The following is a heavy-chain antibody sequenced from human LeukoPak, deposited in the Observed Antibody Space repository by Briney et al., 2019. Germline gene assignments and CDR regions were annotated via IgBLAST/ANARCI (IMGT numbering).Heavy chain of an antibody. J-gene: IGHJ4*02. D-gene: IGHD3-22*01. CDR3: ASSNQFYDSGYYPYGY. CDR2: ISSNGGST. CDR1: GLSFSRFA. Sequence: GGSLRLSCAASGLSFSRFAMHWVRQAPGKGLEYVSAISSNGGSTYYADSVKGRFIISRDNSKNTLTLQMDSLRAEDMAVYYCASSNQFYDSGYYPYGYWGQGTLVTVSS. V-gene: IGHV3-64*02.